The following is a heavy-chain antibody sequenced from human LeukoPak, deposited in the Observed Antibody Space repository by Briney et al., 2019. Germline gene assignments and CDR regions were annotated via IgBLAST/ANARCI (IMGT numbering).Heavy chain of an antibody. CDR3: ARGDLVRYPFDY. V-gene: IGHV4-59*01. J-gene: IGHJ4*02. CDR2: IYYSGST. Sequence: SETLSLTCTVSGGSISSYYWSWIRQPPGKGLEWIGYIYYSGSTNYNPSLKSRVTISVDTSKNQFSLKLSSVTAADTAVYYCARGDLVRYPFDYWGQGTLVTVSS. CDR1: GGSISSYY. D-gene: IGHD3-10*01.